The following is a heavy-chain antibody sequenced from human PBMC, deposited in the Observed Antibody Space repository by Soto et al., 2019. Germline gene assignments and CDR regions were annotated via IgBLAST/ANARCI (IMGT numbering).Heavy chain of an antibody. CDR3: ARSEGPVLRYFDY. D-gene: IGHD3-9*01. CDR1: GYTFTSYA. V-gene: IGHV1-3*01. CDR2: INAGNGNT. Sequence: ASVKVSCKASGYTFTSYAMHWVRQAPGQRLEWMGWINAGNGNTKYSQKFQGRVTITRDTSASTAYMELSSLRSEDTAVYYCARSEGPVLRYFDYWGQGTLVTVSS. J-gene: IGHJ4*02.